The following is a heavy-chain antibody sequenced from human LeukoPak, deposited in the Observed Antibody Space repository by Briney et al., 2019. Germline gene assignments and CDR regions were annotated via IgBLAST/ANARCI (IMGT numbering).Heavy chain of an antibody. CDR3: ATDRSDGLRFLE. J-gene: IGHJ4*02. CDR1: GYTLTELS. Sequence: ASVKVSCKVSGYTLTELSMHWVRQAPGKGLEWMGGFDPEDGETIYAQKFQGRVTMTEDTSTDTACMELSSLRSEDTAVYYCATDRSDGLRFLEWGQGTLVTVSS. V-gene: IGHV1-24*01. D-gene: IGHD3-3*01. CDR2: FDPEDGET.